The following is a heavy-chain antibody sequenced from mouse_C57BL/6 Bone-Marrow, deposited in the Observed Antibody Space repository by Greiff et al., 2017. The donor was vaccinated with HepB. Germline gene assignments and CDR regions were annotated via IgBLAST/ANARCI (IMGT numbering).Heavy chain of an antibody. CDR1: GFTFSSYG. J-gene: IGHJ4*01. CDR3: ARHRGLIYYDGSSYVENAMDY. D-gene: IGHD1-1*01. CDR2: ISSGGSYT. Sequence: EVQLVESGGDLVKPGGSLKLSCAASGFTFSSYGMSWVRQTPDKRLEWVATISSGGSYTYYPDSVKGRFTISRDNAKNTLYLQMSSLKSEDTAMYYCARHRGLIYYDGSSYVENAMDYWGQGTSVTVSS. V-gene: IGHV5-6*01.